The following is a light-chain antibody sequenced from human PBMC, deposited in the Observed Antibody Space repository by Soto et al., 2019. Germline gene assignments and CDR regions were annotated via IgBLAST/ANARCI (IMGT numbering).Light chain of an antibody. CDR3: AAWDDSHGRV. V-gene: IGLV1-44*01. Sequence: QSVLTQPPSASGTPGQRVTISCSGSSSNIGSNTVNWYQQLPGTAPKLLIYSNNQRPSGVPDRFSGSKSGTSASLAISGLQSEDEADYYCAAWDDSHGRVFGTRTKLTVL. J-gene: IGLJ1*01. CDR1: SSNIGSNT. CDR2: SNN.